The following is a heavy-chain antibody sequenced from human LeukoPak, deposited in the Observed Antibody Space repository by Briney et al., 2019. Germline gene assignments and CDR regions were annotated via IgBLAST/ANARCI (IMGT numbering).Heavy chain of an antibody. CDR3: ARDFEFGYCSGGSCYDFDY. CDR1: GYTFTSYY. J-gene: IGHJ4*02. V-gene: IGHV1-46*01. Sequence: GASVKVSCKASGYTFTSYYMHWVRQAPGQGLEWMGIINPSGGSTSYAQKFQGRVTMTRDTSTSTVYMELSSLRSEDTAVYYCARDFEFGYCSGGSCYDFDYWGQGTLVTVSS. CDR2: INPSGGST. D-gene: IGHD2-15*01.